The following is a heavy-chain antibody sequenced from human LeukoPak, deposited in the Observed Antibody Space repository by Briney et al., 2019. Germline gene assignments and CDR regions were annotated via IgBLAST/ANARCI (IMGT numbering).Heavy chain of an antibody. CDR3: ARGTITTVTDS. D-gene: IGHD4-17*01. CDR1: GGSISSGDYY. V-gene: IGHV4-30-4*01. CDR2: IYLRGNT. Sequence: SQTLSLTCTVSGGSISSGDYYWSWIRQPPGKGLEWVGEIYLRGNTNYNPSLESRATISVDESKTQLSLRLESVTAADTAVYYCARGTITTVTDSWGPGTLVTVSS. J-gene: IGHJ4*02.